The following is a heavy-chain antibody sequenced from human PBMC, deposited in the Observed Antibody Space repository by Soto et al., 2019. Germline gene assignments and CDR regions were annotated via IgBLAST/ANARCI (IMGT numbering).Heavy chain of an antibody. CDR3: ARAYEWELLPFDY. CDR1: GGTFSGYT. Sequence: GASVKVSCKASGGTFSGYTISWVRQAPGQGLEWMGWISAYNGNTNYAQKLQGRVTMTTDTSTSTAYMELRSLRSDDTAVYYCARAYEWELLPFDYWGQGTLVTVSS. J-gene: IGHJ4*02. V-gene: IGHV1-18*01. D-gene: IGHD1-26*01. CDR2: ISAYNGNT.